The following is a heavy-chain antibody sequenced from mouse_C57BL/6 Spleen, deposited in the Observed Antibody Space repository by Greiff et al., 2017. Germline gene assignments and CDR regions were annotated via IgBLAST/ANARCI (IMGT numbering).Heavy chain of an antibody. V-gene: IGHV1-59*01. D-gene: IGHD1-1*01. Sequence: QVQLQQPGAELVRPGTSVKLSCKASGYTFTSYWMHWVKQRPGQGLEWIGVIDPSDSYTNYNQKFKGKATLTVDTSSSTAYMQLSSLTSEDSAVYYCARREGTTVIDYWGQGTTLTVSS. CDR2: IDPSDSYT. J-gene: IGHJ2*01. CDR1: GYTFTSYW. CDR3: ARREGTTVIDY.